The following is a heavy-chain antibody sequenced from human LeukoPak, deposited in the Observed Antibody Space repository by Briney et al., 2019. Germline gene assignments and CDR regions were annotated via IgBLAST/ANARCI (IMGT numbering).Heavy chain of an antibody. J-gene: IGHJ4*02. CDR3: ARGIRSNDGGTYYPYPFDY. Sequence: GGSLRLSCVASGFIVSNNYLNWVRQAPGKGLEWLSIIYVDNNVYYADSVKGRFTISRDTSRNTVYLQMNSLTAEDTAIYYCARGIRSNDGGTYYPYPFDYGGQGTLVTVSS. CDR2: IYVDNNV. D-gene: IGHD3-22*01. CDR1: GFIVSNNY. V-gene: IGHV3-53*01.